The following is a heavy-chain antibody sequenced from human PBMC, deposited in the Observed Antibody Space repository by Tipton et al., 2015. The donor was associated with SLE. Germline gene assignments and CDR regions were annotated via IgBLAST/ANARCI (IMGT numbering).Heavy chain of an antibody. CDR1: GFNFNIYS. Sequence: SLRLSCAASGFNFNIYSLNWVRQAPGRGLEWVSRIRSGDGYKNYADSVKGRFTISRDNAKNSLYLQMNSLRGEDTAVYFCARGGGTTTDPFDYWGQGTQVTVSS. V-gene: IGHV3-21*03. CDR3: ARGGGTTTDPFDY. D-gene: IGHD1/OR15-1a*01. J-gene: IGHJ4*02. CDR2: IRSGDGYK.